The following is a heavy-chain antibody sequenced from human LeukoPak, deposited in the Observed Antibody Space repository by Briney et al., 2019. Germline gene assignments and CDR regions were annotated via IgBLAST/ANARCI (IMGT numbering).Heavy chain of an antibody. D-gene: IGHD2-2*01. J-gene: IGHJ6*02. V-gene: IGHV4-59*01. CDR3: ARAVVPAGRHYYYGMDV. CDR1: GGSISSYY. Sequence: SETLSLTCTDSGGSISSYYWSWIRQPPGKGLEWIGYIYYSGSTNYNPSLKSRVTISVDTSKNQFSLKLSSVTAADTAVYYCARAVVPAGRHYYYGMDVWGQGTTVTVSS. CDR2: IYYSGST.